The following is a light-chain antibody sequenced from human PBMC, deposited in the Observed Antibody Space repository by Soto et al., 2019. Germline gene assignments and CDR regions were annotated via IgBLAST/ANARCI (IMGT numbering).Light chain of an antibody. J-gene: IGLJ1*01. CDR3: SAWDASLNGYV. Sequence: QSVLTQPPSASATPGQSVTISCSVSSSNIGSKTVNWYQQLPGTAPKLLIYSNYQRPSGVPDRFSGSKSGTSASLAISGLQSEDEADYYCSAWDASLNGYVFGTGTKVTVL. CDR1: SSNIGSKT. V-gene: IGLV1-44*01. CDR2: SNY.